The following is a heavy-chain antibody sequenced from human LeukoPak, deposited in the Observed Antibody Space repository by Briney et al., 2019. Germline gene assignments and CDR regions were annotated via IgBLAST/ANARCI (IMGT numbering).Heavy chain of an antibody. V-gene: IGHV1-69*13. J-gene: IGHJ4*02. CDR2: IIPIFGTA. CDR1: GGTFSSYA. D-gene: IGHD5-12*01. Sequence: ASVKVSCKASGGTFSSYAISWVRQAPGQGLEWMGGIIPIFGTANYAQKFRGRVTITADESTSTAYMELSSLRSEDTAVYYCARGWLRSREFDYWGQGTLVTVSS. CDR3: ARGWLRSREFDY.